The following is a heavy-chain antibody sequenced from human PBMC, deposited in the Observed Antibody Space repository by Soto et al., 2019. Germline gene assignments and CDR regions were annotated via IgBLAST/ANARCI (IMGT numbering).Heavy chain of an antibody. CDR2: MTGSGGFT. J-gene: IGHJ4*02. V-gene: IGHV3-23*01. CDR1: GFSFSAYA. CDR3: ARESDH. Sequence: GGSLRLSCAASGFSFSAYAMSWVRQAPGKGLEWVSGMTGSGGFTYYADSMKGRFTISRDNSKNTLYLQMYSLRVEDTAVYYCARESDHWGQGTLVTVSS.